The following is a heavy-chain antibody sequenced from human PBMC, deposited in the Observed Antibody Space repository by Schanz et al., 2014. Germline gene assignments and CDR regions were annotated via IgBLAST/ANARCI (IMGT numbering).Heavy chain of an antibody. CDR3: ARDHQWLARYYMDV. D-gene: IGHD6-19*01. Sequence: EVQLLESGGGLVQPGGSLRLSCVASGFTFFGSFAMSWVRQAPGKGLEWVSGMSGSGSTADHADSVKGRFTISRDNPKKTLYLQMNSLRAEDTAVYYCARDHQWLARYYMDVWGKGTTVTVSS. V-gene: IGHV3-23*01. J-gene: IGHJ6*03. CDR1: GFTFFGSFA. CDR2: MSGSGSTA.